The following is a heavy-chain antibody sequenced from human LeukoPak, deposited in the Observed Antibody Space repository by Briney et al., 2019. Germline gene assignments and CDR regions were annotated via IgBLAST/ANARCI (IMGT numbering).Heavy chain of an antibody. Sequence: GGSLRLSCAASGFTFSSYGTHWVRQAPGKGLEWVAVISYDGSNKYYADSVKGRFTISRDNSKNTLYLQMNSLRAEDTAVYYCAKSPYRWNYYFDYWGQGTLVTVSS. D-gene: IGHD1-1*01. CDR1: GFTFSSYG. CDR3: AKSPYRWNYYFDY. V-gene: IGHV3-30*18. J-gene: IGHJ4*02. CDR2: ISYDGSNK.